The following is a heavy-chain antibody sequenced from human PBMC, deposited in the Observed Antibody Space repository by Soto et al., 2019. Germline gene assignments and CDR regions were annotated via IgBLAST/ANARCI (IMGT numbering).Heavy chain of an antibody. CDR3: ARVGAARNWFDP. CDR2: IYYIGTT. V-gene: IGHV4-59*01. D-gene: IGHD1-26*01. J-gene: IGHJ5*02. CDR1: GGSLKNYF. Sequence: QVRLQESGPGLVKPSETLSLTCSVSGGSLKNYFWSWIRQFPGGGLEWIGYIYYIGTTYYYPSLQSRVAMSVDTSKNQFSLNVTSVTAADTAIYYCARVGAARNWFDPWGQGTLVTVSP.